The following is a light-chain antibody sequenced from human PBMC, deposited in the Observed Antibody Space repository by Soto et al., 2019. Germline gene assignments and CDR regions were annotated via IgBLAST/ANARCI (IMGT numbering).Light chain of an antibody. CDR3: SSYTSISTLV. J-gene: IGLJ1*01. CDR1: SSDVGGYNY. CDR2: EFS. V-gene: IGLV2-14*01. Sequence: QSVLTQPASVSGSPGQSITLSCTGTSSDVGGYNYVSWYQQHPGKAPKLMIYEFSNRPLGVSNRFSGSKSGNTSSLTISGLKAEDEADYYFSSYTSISTLVVGTGTKLTVL.